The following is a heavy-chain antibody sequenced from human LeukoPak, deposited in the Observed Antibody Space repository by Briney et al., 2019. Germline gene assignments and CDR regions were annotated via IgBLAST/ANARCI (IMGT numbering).Heavy chain of an antibody. CDR3: ARQYCSGRTCYTDTFDI. CDR2: IKQDGSEI. J-gene: IGHJ3*02. Sequence: GGSLRLSCAASGFTFSSYWMSWVRQAPGKGLEWVANIKQDGSEIYYLNSVRGRFTISRDNARKSQYLQMNSLRAEDTAVYYCARQYCSGRTCYTDTFDIWGQGTMVTVSS. D-gene: IGHD2-2*02. CDR1: GFTFSSYW. V-gene: IGHV3-7*01.